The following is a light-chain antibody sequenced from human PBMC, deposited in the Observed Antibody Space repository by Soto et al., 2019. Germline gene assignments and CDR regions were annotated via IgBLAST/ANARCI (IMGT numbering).Light chain of an antibody. J-gene: IGKJ1*01. V-gene: IGKV3-20*01. CDR2: GAS. CDR1: ETVRSNY. Sequence: IVLTQSPGTLSLSPGERAALSCRASETVRSNYLAWYQQKPGQAPRLLIYGASNRATGIPDRFSGSGSGTDFTLTIARVEPEDFAVYYCQQLGTFGQGTKVEIK. CDR3: QQLGT.